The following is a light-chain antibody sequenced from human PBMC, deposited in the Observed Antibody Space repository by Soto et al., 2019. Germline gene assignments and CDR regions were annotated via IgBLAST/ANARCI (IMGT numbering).Light chain of an antibody. CDR2: DAS. J-gene: IGKJ4*01. CDR3: QQRSDWPST. CDR1: QSVSSY. V-gene: IGKV3-11*01. Sequence: EIVLTQSPATLSLSPGERATLSCRASQSVSSYLAWYQQKPGQAPRLLIYDASNRATGIPARFSGSGSGTDFTFPSSSLEPDDFAVYYCQQRSDWPSTFGGGTKVQIK.